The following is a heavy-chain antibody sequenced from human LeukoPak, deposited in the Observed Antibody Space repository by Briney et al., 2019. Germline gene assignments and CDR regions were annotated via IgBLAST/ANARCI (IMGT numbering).Heavy chain of an antibody. CDR2: INPNSGNT. CDR3: ARGPNKSDGGNSGSAWFDP. CDR1: GYTFTTYD. V-gene: IGHV1-8*01. D-gene: IGHD4-23*01. J-gene: IGHJ5*02. Sequence: ASVKVSCTASGYTFTTYDINWVRQATGQGLEWMGWINPNSGNTGYAQKFQGRVTMRRNTSISTAYMELRSLRSEDTAVYYCARGPNKSDGGNSGSAWFDPWGQGTLVTVSS.